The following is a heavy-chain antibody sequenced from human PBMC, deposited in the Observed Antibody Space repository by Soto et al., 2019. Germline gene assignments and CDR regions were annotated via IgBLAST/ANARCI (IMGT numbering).Heavy chain of an antibody. Sequence: ASVKVSCKASGYKFSSYALSWVRQAPGQGLEWMGWISVDSGKTKYVQSLQDRVSMTTDTSTSTAYMELTSLRSEDTAVYYCARDVDYGDYQAIPNWFDPWGQGTLVTVSS. D-gene: IGHD4-17*01. CDR1: GYKFSSYA. V-gene: IGHV1-18*01. CDR3: ARDVDYGDYQAIPNWFDP. J-gene: IGHJ5*02. CDR2: ISVDSGKT.